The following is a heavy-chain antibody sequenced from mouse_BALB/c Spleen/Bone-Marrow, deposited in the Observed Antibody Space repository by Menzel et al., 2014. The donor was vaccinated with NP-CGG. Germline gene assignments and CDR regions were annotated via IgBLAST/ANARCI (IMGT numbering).Heavy chain of an antibody. J-gene: IGHJ4*01. CDR2: ISSKSTNYTT. V-gene: IGHV10-1*01. CDR1: GFTFNIYA. Sequence: EVNVVESGGGLVQPKGSLKLSCAASGFTFNIYAMNWVRQAPRKGLEWVARISSKSTNYTTCYADSVKDRFTISSDDSQSMLYLQMNSLKTEDTAIYYGVTQDYDYPMDYWGQGTSVTVSS. CDR3: VTQDYDYPMDY. D-gene: IGHD2-4*01.